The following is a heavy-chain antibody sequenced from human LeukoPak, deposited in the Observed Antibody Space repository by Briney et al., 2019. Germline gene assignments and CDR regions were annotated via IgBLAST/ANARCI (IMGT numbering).Heavy chain of an antibody. J-gene: IGHJ6*02. Sequence: PGGSLRLSCAASGFTLSSYAMHWVRQAPGKGLEWVAVISYDGSNKYYADSVKGRFTISRDNSKNTLYLQMNSLRAEDTAVYYCARGRGKIMGLRATYYYYGMDVWGQGTTVTVSS. V-gene: IGHV3-30-3*01. CDR1: GFTLSSYA. CDR3: ARGRGKIMGLRATYYYYGMDV. D-gene: IGHD1-26*01. CDR2: ISYDGSNK.